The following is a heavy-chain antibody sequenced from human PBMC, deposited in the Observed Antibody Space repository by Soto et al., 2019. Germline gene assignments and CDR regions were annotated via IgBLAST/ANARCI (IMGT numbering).Heavy chain of an antibody. CDR1: GYTXTGYY. CDR2: INPNRGGT. D-gene: IGHD2-15*01. CDR3: AGGLGYCSGGSCPNDAFDI. J-gene: IGHJ3*02. Sequence: ASVKVXCKASGYTXTGYYMHWVRQAPGQGLEWMGWINPNRGGTNYAQKFQGWVTMTRDTSISTAYMELSRLRSDDTAVYYCAGGLGYCSGGSCPNDAFDIWGQGTMVTXSS. V-gene: IGHV1-2*04.